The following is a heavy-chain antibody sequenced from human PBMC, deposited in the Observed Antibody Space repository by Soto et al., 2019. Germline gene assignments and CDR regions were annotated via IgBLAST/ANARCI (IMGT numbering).Heavy chain of an antibody. Sequence: EVQLVESGGGLVKPGGSLRLSCAASGFTFSNAWMSWVRQAPGKGLEWVGRIKSKTDGGTTDYAAPVKGRFTISRDDSKNTLYLQMNSLKTEDTAVYYCTTDLPSYGSGSVAFDIWGQGTMVTVSS. V-gene: IGHV3-15*01. J-gene: IGHJ3*02. CDR2: IKSKTDGGTT. CDR3: TTDLPSYGSGSVAFDI. D-gene: IGHD3-10*01. CDR1: GFTFSNAW.